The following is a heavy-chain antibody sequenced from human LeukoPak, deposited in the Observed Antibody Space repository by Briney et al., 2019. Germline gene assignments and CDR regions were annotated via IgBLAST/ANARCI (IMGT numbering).Heavy chain of an antibody. J-gene: IGHJ4*01. CDR2: IYTSGST. Sequence: PSETLSLTCTVSDDSISSYYWSWIRQPAGKGLEWIGRIYTSGSTNYNPSLKSRVTISIETSKSQFSLNLNSVTAADTAVYYSARGTGSLFYWGHGILVTVSS. V-gene: IGHV4-4*07. CDR1: DDSISSYY. D-gene: IGHD3-10*01. CDR3: ARGTGSLFY.